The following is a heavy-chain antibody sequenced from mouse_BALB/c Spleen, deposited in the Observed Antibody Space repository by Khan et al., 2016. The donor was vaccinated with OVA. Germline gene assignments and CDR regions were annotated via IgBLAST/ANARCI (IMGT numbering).Heavy chain of an antibody. CDR1: GYTFTSYD. CDR2: MFPGDGST. V-gene: IGHV1-85*01. CDR3: ARGGYGGFAS. J-gene: IGHJ3*01. Sequence: QVQLQQSGAELVKPGASVKLSCKASGYTFTSYDINWVRQRPEQGLEWIGWMFPGDGSTKYNENFKGKATLTTDKSSSTAYMQLSRLTSEDSGADFCARGGYGGFASWGQGTLVTVSA. D-gene: IGHD2-14*01.